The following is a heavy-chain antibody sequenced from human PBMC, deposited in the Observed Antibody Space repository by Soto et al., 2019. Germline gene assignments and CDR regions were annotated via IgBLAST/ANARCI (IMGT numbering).Heavy chain of an antibody. D-gene: IGHD3-22*01. CDR3: ARDYEFGFDI. V-gene: IGHV3-7*01. CDR2: IKPDGSEK. J-gene: IGHJ3*02. CDR1: AFTLSSYW. Sequence: EVQLVESGGGLVQPGGSLRLSCEASAFTLSSYWMSWVRQAPGKGLEWVANIKPDGSEKYYVDSVKGRFTISRDNTKNSLYLQMSSLRPDDTAIYYCARDYEFGFDILGEGSLVTVSS.